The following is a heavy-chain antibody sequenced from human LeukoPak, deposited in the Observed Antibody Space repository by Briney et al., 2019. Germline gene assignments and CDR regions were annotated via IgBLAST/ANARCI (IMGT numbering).Heavy chain of an antibody. CDR3: ARGYDILDY. J-gene: IGHJ4*02. V-gene: IGHV3-66*01. CDR2: IYSGGST. CDR1: GFTFSSYE. Sequence: GGSLRLSCAASGFTFSSYEMNWVRQAPGKGLEWVSVIYSGGSTYYADSVKGRFTISRDNSKNTLYLQMNSLRAEDTAVYYCARGYDILDYWGQGTLVTVSS. D-gene: IGHD3-9*01.